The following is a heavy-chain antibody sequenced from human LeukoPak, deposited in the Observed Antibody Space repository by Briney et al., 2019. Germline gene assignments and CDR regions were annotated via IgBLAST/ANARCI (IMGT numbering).Heavy chain of an antibody. J-gene: IGHJ4*02. CDR2: ISYDGNNK. Sequence: GGSLRLSCAASGFTFSSYGMHWDRQAPGKGLEWVAVISYDGNNKYYADSVKGRFTISRDNSQNTVYLQMNSLRGEDTAVYYCAKGLAAAGQRGYFDCWGQGTLVTVSS. CDR1: GFTFSSYG. CDR3: AKGLAAAGQRGYFDC. D-gene: IGHD6-13*01. V-gene: IGHV3-30*18.